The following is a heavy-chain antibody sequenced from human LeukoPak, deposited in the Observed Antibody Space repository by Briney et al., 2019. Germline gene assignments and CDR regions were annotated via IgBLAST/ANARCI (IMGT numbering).Heavy chain of an antibody. Sequence: GRSLRLSCAASGFTFSSYGMHWVRQAPGKGLEWVAVISYDGSNKYYADSVKGRFTISRDNSKNTLYLQMNSLRAEDTAVYYCAKLYSSSSVVGEAFDIWGQGTMVTVSS. J-gene: IGHJ3*02. CDR2: ISYDGSNK. CDR1: GFTFSSYG. V-gene: IGHV3-30*18. CDR3: AKLYSSSSVVGEAFDI. D-gene: IGHD6-13*01.